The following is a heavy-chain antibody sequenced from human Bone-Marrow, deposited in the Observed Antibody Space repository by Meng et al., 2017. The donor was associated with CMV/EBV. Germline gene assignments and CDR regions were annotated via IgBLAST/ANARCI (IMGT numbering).Heavy chain of an antibody. CDR3: ARVKYPDHHFDY. Sequence: GGSLRLSCAASGFTFSSYSMNWVRQAPGKGLEWVSSISSSSSYIYYADSVKGRFTISRDNAKNSLCLQMNSLKAEDTAVYYCARVKYPDHHFDYWGQGTLVTVSS. V-gene: IGHV3-21*01. CDR2: ISSSSSYI. CDR1: GFTFSSYS. J-gene: IGHJ4*02. D-gene: IGHD1-14*01.